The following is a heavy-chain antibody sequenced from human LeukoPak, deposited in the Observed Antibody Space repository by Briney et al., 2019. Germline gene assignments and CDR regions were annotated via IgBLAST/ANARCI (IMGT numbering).Heavy chain of an antibody. CDR1: GGSVSSSFYY. J-gene: IGHJ4*02. CDR2: IYYSGST. V-gene: IGHV4-39*01. D-gene: IGHD3/OR15-3a*01. Sequence: SETLSLTCTVSGGSVSSSFYYWGWIRQPPGKGLEWIGSIYYSGSTYYNPSLKSQVSISIDTSKNQFSLRLTSVTAADTAVYYCARQTGSGLFILPGGQGTLVTVSS. CDR3: ARQTGSGLFILP.